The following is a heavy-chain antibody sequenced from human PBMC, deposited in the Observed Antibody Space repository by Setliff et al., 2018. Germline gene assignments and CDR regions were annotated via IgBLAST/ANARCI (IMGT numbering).Heavy chain of an antibody. D-gene: IGHD6-19*01. CDR3: ATDPSRIAVAGHDAFDI. V-gene: IGHV1-24*01. CDR1: GYTLTELS. J-gene: IGHJ3*02. Sequence: ASVKVSCKVSGYTLTELSMHWVRRAPGKGLEWMGGFDPEDGETIYAQKFQGRVTMTEDTSTDTAYMELSSLRSEDTAVYYCATDPSRIAVAGHDAFDIWGQGTMVTVSS. CDR2: FDPEDGET.